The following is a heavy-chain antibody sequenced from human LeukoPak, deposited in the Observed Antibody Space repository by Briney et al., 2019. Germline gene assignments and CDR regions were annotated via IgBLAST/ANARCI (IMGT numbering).Heavy chain of an antibody. V-gene: IGHV4-61*02. Sequence: SQTLSLTCTVSSGSISSGSHYWSRIRQPAGKGLEWIGRIYTSGSTNYNPSLKSRVTISVDTSKNQFSLKLSSVTAADTAVYYCARGLFKGWFDPWGQGTLVTVSS. D-gene: IGHD2-21*01. CDR3: ARGLFKGWFDP. CDR2: IYTSGST. J-gene: IGHJ5*02. CDR1: SGSISSGSHY.